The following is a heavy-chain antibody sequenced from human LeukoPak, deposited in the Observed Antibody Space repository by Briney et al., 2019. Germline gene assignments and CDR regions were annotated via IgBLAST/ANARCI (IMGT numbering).Heavy chain of an antibody. CDR3: ASRGDSPYYPFDY. CDR2: ISNSGSTR. CDR1: GFTFSDYY. V-gene: IGHV3-11*04. Sequence: PGGSLRLSCAASGFTFSDYYMSWIRQAPGKGLEWVSYISNSGSTRYYADSVKGRFTISRDNAKNSLYLQMNSLRAEDTAVYYCASRGDSPYYPFDYWGQGTLVTVSS. D-gene: IGHD2-21*01. J-gene: IGHJ4*02.